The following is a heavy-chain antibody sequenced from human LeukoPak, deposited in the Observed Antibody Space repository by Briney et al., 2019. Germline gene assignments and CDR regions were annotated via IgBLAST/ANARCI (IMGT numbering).Heavy chain of an antibody. J-gene: IGHJ4*02. CDR1: GGSFSGYY. V-gene: IGHV4-34*01. Sequence: SETLSLTCAVYGGSFSGYYWSWIRQPPGKGLEWIGEINHSGSTNYSPSLKSRVTMSVDTSKNQFSLKLSSVTAADTAVYYCARDEDSSGWYYFDYWGQGTLVTVSS. CDR2: INHSGST. CDR3: ARDEDSSGWYYFDY. D-gene: IGHD6-19*01.